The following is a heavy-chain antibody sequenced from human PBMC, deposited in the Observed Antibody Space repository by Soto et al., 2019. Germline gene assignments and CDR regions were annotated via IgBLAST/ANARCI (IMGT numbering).Heavy chain of an antibody. CDR3: ARDGYNSEDHYFDY. CDR1: GGSIRSGDYY. Sequence: PSETHSHTCPVSGGSIRSGDYYWSWIRQTPGKGLEWIGYIYYSGSTYYNPSLKSRVTISVDTSKNQFSLKLSSVTAADTAVYYCARDGYNSEDHYFDYWGQGTLVTVSS. D-gene: IGHD5-12*01. V-gene: IGHV4-30-4*01. J-gene: IGHJ4*02. CDR2: IYYSGST.